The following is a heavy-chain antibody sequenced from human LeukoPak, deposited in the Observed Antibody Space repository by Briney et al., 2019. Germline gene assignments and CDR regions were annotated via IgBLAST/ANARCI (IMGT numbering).Heavy chain of an antibody. CDR3: ASHKGNYYDSSGEVDY. J-gene: IGHJ4*02. CDR1: GGSISSYY. D-gene: IGHD3-22*01. V-gene: IGHV4-4*07. Sequence: SETLSLTCTASGGSISSYYWSWIRQPAGKGLEWIGRIYTSGSTNYNPSLKSRVTMSVDTSKNQFSLKLSSVTAADTAVYYCASHKGNYYDSSGEVDYWGQGTLVTVSS. CDR2: IYTSGST.